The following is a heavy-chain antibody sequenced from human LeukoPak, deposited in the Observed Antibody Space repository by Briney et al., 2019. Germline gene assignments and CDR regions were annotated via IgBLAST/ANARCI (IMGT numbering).Heavy chain of an antibody. CDR1: GYTFISYR. CDR3: AVLDYGDFYFLAY. CDR2: ISAYNGNT. Sequence: GASVKVSCKASGYTFISYRISWVRQAPGQGLEWMGWISAYNGNTNYAQKLQGRVTMTTDTSTRTAYMELRSLRSDDTAVYYCAVLDYGDFYFLAYWGQGTLVTVSP. D-gene: IGHD4-17*01. J-gene: IGHJ4*02. V-gene: IGHV1-18*01.